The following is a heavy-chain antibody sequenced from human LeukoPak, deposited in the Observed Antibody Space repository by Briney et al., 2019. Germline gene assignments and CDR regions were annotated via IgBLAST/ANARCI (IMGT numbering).Heavy chain of an antibody. V-gene: IGHV1-18*01. D-gene: IGHD1-1*01. CDR3: ARDRKYKGPSWFEP. Sequence: ASVKVSCKASGYTFTSYGISWVRQAPGQGLEGMGWISAYNGNTNYAQKLQGRVTMTTNTSTSTAYMELRSLRSDDTAVYYCARDRKYKGPSWFEPWGQGPLVPVSS. CDR1: GYTFTSYG. J-gene: IGHJ5*02. CDR2: ISAYNGNT.